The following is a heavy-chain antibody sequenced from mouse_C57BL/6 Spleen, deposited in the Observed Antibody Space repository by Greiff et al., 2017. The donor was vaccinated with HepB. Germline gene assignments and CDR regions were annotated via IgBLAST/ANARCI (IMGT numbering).Heavy chain of an antibody. CDR3: ARIITTVGYWYFDV. CDR2: IDPPDSYT. D-gene: IGHD1-1*01. CDR1: GYTFTSYW. J-gene: IGHJ1*03. V-gene: IGHV1-50*01. Sequence: VQLQQSGAELVKPGASVKLSCKASGYTFTSYWMQWVKQRPGQGLEWIGEIDPPDSYTNYNQKFKGKATLTVDTSSSTAYMQLSSLTSEDSAVYYCARIITTVGYWYFDVWGTGTTVTVAS.